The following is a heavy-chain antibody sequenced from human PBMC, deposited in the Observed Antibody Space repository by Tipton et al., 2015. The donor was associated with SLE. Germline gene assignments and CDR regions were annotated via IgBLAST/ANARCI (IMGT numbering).Heavy chain of an antibody. J-gene: IGHJ2*01. Sequence: QLVQSGGGLVQPGGSLRLSCAASGFTVSSNYMSWVRQAPGKGLEWVSVIYSGGSTYYADSVKGRFTISRDNSKNTLYLQMNSLSAEDTAVYYCARVGYCSGGSCLYWYFDLWGRGTLVTVSS. V-gene: IGHV3-53*04. CDR3: ARVGYCSGGSCLYWYFDL. CDR2: IYSGGST. CDR1: GFTVSSNY. D-gene: IGHD2-15*01.